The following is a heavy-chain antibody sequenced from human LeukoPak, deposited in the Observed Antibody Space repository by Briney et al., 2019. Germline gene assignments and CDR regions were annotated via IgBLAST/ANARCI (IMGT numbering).Heavy chain of an antibody. Sequence: ASVKVSRKASVYTFSDYGVSWVRQAPGQGLEWMGWISTYNGDTNYAQKFQGRVTMTTDTSTSTAYRELRSLRSDDTAFYYCARDGYFRPFDYWGQGTLVTVSS. CDR3: ARDGYFRPFDY. V-gene: IGHV1-18*01. CDR1: VYTFSDYG. J-gene: IGHJ4*02. D-gene: IGHD2/OR15-2a*01. CDR2: ISTYNGDT.